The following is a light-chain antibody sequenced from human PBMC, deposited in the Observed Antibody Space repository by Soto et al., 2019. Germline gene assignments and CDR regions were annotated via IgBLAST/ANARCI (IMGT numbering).Light chain of an antibody. CDR1: SSDVGGYNY. J-gene: IGLJ3*02. V-gene: IGLV2-14*01. CDR2: EVS. Sequence: QSVLTQPASVSGSPGQSITISCTGTSSDVGGYNYVSWYQQHPGKAPKLMIYEVSNRPSGVSNRFSGSKSGNTASLAISGLPDEDDAYYYGISDTSSRTRVFGGGTQLTVL. CDR3: ISDTSSRTRV.